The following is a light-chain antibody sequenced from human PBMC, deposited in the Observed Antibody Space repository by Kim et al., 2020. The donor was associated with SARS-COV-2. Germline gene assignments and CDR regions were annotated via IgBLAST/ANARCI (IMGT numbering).Light chain of an antibody. CDR1: QSISRW. V-gene: IGKV1-5*01. J-gene: IGKJ1*01. Sequence: SASGGDRVTSTCRASQSISRWLAWYQQRPGKAPNVLIYDASSLESGVPSRFSGSGSGTEFTLTISSLQPDDFATYYCQQYSSYWTFGQGTKVDIK. CDR3: QQYSSYWT. CDR2: DAS.